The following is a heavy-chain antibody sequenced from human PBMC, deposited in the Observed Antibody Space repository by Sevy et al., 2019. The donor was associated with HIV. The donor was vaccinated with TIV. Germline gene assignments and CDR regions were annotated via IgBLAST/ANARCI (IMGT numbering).Heavy chain of an antibody. V-gene: IGHV3-23*01. Sequence: GGSLRLSCAASEFTFNKYSMSRVRQPPGKGLEWVATLSFGCGEINYADSVKGRFTISRDNSKNSFYLQMNNLRAEDTALYYCAREGCTKPHDYWGQGTLVTVSS. J-gene: IGHJ4*02. D-gene: IGHD2-8*01. CDR3: AREGCTKPHDY. CDR2: LSFGCGEI. CDR1: EFTFNKYS.